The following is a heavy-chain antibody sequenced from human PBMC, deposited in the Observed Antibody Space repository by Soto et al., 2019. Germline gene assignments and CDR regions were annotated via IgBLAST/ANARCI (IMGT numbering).Heavy chain of an antibody. V-gene: IGHV1-46*04. Sequence: QVQLVQSGAEVKKPGASVTISCKTSGYIFINYYIHWVRQAPGQGLEWVALFNPMSGSTNYAQKLQCRVTVTSDTSTSTVYMELSSLISEDTAVYYCARDLAAADYWGQGTLVTVSS. CDR3: ARDLAAADY. D-gene: IGHD6-13*01. CDR1: GYIFINYY. CDR2: FNPMSGST. J-gene: IGHJ4*02.